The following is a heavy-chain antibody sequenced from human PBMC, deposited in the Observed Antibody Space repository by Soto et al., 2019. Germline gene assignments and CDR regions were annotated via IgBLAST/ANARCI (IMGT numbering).Heavy chain of an antibody. CDR3: ARLAGSWYSLVDS. D-gene: IGHD6-13*01. Sequence: SETLSLTCAVYCGSFSGYYWTWIRQPPGTGLEWIGEINHSGSTNYNPSLKSRVTISVDTSKNQFSLKLTSVTAADTAVYYCARLAGSWYSLVDSWGHGTLVTVSS. CDR1: CGSFSGYY. J-gene: IGHJ5*01. CDR2: INHSGST. V-gene: IGHV4-34*01.